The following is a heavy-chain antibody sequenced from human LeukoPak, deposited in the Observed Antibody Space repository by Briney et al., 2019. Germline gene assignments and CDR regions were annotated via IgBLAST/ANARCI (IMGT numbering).Heavy chain of an antibody. V-gene: IGHV3-30-3*01. D-gene: IGHD6-19*01. CDR2: ISYDGSNK. J-gene: IGHJ2*01. Sequence: GGSLRLSCAASGFTFSSYAMHWVRQAPGKGLEWVAVISYDGSNKYYADSVKGRFTISRDNAKNSLYLQMNSLRAEDTAVYYCARDLSSSWYFDLWGRGTLVTVSS. CDR1: GFTFSSYA. CDR3: ARDLSSSWYFDL.